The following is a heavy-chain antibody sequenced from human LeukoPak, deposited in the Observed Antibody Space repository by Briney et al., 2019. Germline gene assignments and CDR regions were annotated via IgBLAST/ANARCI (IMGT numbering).Heavy chain of an antibody. CDR3: ARDNYYMDV. CDR1: RCFFRNFG. J-gene: IGHJ6*03. Sequence: PGGSLRLSCAASRCFFRNFGMHWVRQAPGKGLEWVAFIRFDGTTKNYADSVKGRFTISRDDSKNTLYLQMDSLRRDDTAVYYCARDNYYMDVWGKGTTVTVSS. V-gene: IGHV3-30*02. CDR2: IRFDGTTK.